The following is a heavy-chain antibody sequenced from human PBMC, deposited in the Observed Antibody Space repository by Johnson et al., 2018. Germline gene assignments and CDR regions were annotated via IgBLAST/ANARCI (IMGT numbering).Heavy chain of an antibody. CDR2: ISWDGYTT. J-gene: IGHJ6*03. CDR1: GFTFDDYT. D-gene: IGHD2-15*01. Sequence: VQLVESGGVVVQPGGSLRLSCATSGFTFDDYTLHWVRQAPGKGLEWVSLISWDGYTTYYAESVKGRFTISRYNSKHSLYLQMNSLSADDTAGYYCAKELRYCSGSSCVVNYYYMDVWGKGTTVTVSS. V-gene: IGHV3-43*01. CDR3: AKELRYCSGSSCVVNYYYMDV.